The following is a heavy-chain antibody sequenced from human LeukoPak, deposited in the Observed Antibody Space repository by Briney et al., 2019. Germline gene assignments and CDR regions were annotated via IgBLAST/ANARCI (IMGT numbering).Heavy chain of an antibody. V-gene: IGHV4-4*07. CDR2: IYTSGST. CDR1: GGSISSYY. Sequence: PSETLSLTCTVSGGSISSYYWSWIRQPAGKGLEWIGRIYTSGSTNYNPSLKSRVTMSVDTSKNQFSLKLSSVTAADTAVYYCAREDGDTNYCYYGMDVWGQGTTVTVSS. D-gene: IGHD4-17*01. J-gene: IGHJ6*02. CDR3: AREDGDTNYCYYGMDV.